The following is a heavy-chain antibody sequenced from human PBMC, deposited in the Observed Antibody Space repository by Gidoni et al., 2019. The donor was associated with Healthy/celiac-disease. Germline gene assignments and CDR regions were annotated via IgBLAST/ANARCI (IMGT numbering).Heavy chain of an antibody. V-gene: IGHV3-23*01. Sequence: EVQLLESGGGLVQPGGSLRLSCAASGFTFSSYAMRWVRQAPGKGLEWGSAISGSGGSTYYADSVKGRFTISRDNSKNTLYLQMNSLRAEDTAVYYCAKDLEIVPAARGYGSGSVGFDYWGQGTLVTVSS. CDR3: AKDLEIVPAARGYGSGSVGFDY. J-gene: IGHJ4*02. D-gene: IGHD3-10*01. CDR1: GFTFSSYA. CDR2: ISGSGGST.